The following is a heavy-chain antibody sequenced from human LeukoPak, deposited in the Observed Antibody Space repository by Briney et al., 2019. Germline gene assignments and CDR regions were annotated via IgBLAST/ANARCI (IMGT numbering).Heavy chain of an antibody. Sequence: GGSLRLSCSASGFTFSSYAMHWVRQAPGKGLEYVSAISSNGGSTYYADSVKGRFTISRDNSKHTLYLQMSSLRAEDTAVYYCVKGVGSSGWYGRYWGQGTLVTVSS. CDR1: GFTFSSYA. J-gene: IGHJ4*02. CDR3: VKGVGSSGWYGRY. CDR2: ISSNGGST. D-gene: IGHD6-19*01. V-gene: IGHV3-64D*06.